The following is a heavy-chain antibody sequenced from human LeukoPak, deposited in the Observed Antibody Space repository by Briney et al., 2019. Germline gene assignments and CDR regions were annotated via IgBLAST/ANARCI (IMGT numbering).Heavy chain of an antibody. J-gene: IGHJ4*02. CDR3: AKRSLTIFGVVYLDY. V-gene: IGHV3-23*01. CDR1: GFTFSSYA. D-gene: IGHD3-3*01. CDR2: ISGSGGST. Sequence: PGGSLRLSCAASGFTFSSYAMSWVRQAPGKGLEWVSAISGSGGSTYYADSVKGRFTISRDNSRNTLYLQMNSLRAEGTAVYYCAKRSLTIFGVVYLDYWGQGTLVTVSS.